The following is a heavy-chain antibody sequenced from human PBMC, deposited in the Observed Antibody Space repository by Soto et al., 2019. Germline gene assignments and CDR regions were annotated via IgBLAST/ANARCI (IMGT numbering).Heavy chain of an antibody. CDR1: GFTFISYS. CDR2: ISSSSSYI. CDR3: ARYTIFGVVIISGYYYGMDV. Sequence: PGGSLRLSCASSGFTFISYSMNWVRQAPGKGLEWVSSISSSSSYIYYADSVKGRFTISRDNAKNSLYLQMNSLRAEDTAVYYCARYTIFGVVIISGYYYGMDVWGQGTTVTVSS. V-gene: IGHV3-21*01. J-gene: IGHJ6*02. D-gene: IGHD3-3*01.